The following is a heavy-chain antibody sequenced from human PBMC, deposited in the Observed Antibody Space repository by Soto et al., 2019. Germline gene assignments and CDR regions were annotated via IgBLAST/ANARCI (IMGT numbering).Heavy chain of an antibody. CDR3: AKVNYGDYYYGMAV. Sequence: QVQLQESGPGLVKPSETLSLTCTVSGGSINYSYWTRIRQPQGKGLEWIAYISYNGSANYNASLNSRLTISVDTSKTQFSLKLGSVTAADTALYYCAKVNYGDYYYGMAVWGQGTTVTVSS. D-gene: IGHD4-17*01. CDR2: ISYNGSA. CDR1: GGSINYSY. V-gene: IGHV4-59*01. J-gene: IGHJ6*02.